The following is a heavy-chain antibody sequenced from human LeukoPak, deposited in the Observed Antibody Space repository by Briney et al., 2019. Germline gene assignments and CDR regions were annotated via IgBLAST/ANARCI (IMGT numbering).Heavy chain of an antibody. D-gene: IGHD6-13*01. CDR1: GASFSDYY. J-gene: IGHJ4*02. CDR2: INHRGST. V-gene: IGHV4-34*01. CDR3: ARETAAAGRGGFDY. Sequence: SATLSLTCAVYGASFSDYYWSWIRQPPGKGLEWIGEINHRGSTIYNPSLKSRVTISVDTSQNHFSLKLTSVTAADTAVYYCARETAAAGRGGFDYWGQGTLATVSS.